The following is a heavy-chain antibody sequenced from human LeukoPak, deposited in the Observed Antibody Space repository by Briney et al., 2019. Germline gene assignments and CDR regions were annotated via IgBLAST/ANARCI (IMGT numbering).Heavy chain of an antibody. V-gene: IGHV4-4*07. J-gene: IGHJ4*02. Sequence: SETLSVTCTISGGSFSSYYWSWIRQPAGKGLEWIGRIYTSGSTNYNSSLKSRVTMSVDTSKNQVSLKLSSVTAADTAVYYCATGDGYNSFDYWGQGTLVTVSS. CDR2: IYTSGST. CDR1: GGSFSSYY. CDR3: ATGDGYNSFDY. D-gene: IGHD5-24*01.